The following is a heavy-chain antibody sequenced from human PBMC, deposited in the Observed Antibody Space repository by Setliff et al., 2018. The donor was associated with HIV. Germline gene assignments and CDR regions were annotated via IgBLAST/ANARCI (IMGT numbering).Heavy chain of an antibody. V-gene: IGHV4-34*01. J-gene: IGHJ6*02. Sequence: SETLSLTCAVYGGSFSGYYWRWIRQPPGEGLEWIGEINHSGSTNYNPSLKSRVTISVDTSKNQFSLKLSSVTAADTAVYYCTRAEQQLPYYYYYYGMDVWGQGTTVTVSS. CDR3: TRAEQQLPYYYYYYGMDV. CDR2: INHSGST. CDR1: GGSFSGYY. D-gene: IGHD6-13*01.